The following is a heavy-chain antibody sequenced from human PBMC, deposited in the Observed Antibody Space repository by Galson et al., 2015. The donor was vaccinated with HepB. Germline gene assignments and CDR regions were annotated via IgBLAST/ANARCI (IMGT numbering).Heavy chain of an antibody. CDR2: IYTSGST. J-gene: IGHJ6*02. CDR1: GGSISSGSYY. Sequence: TLSLTCTVSGGSISSGSYYWSWIRQPAGKGLEWIGRIYTSGSTNYNPSLKSRVTKSVDTPKNQFSLKLSSVTAADTAVYYCARSAFWSGNYYYYGMDVWGQGTTVTVSS. CDR3: ARSAFWSGNYYYYGMDV. V-gene: IGHV4-61*02. D-gene: IGHD3-3*01.